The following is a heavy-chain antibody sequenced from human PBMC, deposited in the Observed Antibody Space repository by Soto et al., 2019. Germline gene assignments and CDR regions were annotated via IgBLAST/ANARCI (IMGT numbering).Heavy chain of an antibody. CDR2: ISYSGST. D-gene: IGHD6-6*01. J-gene: IGHJ5*02. Sequence: SETLSLTCTVSGGAINTINNYFGGIRQPPGKGLELIGFISYSGSTYYNPSLMSRLTISLDTSTNRFSLKLTSVTAADTAVYYCAREEAARIERWFDPWGQGTLVTVSS. V-gene: IGHV4-30-4*01. CDR3: AREEAARIERWFDP. CDR1: GGAINTINNY.